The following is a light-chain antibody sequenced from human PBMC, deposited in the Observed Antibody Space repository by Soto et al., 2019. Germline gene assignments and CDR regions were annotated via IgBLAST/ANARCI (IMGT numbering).Light chain of an antibody. CDR2: GAS. V-gene: IGKV3-15*01. CDR1: QGINRN. Sequence: IVMTQSPATLSVSPGESVTFSCRASQGINRNLAWYQQKPGQAPRLLFSGASTGATGIPARFSGSGSGTEFTLTINSLQSEDSAVYYCQQYYTWPVTFGGGTKVDIK. J-gene: IGKJ4*01. CDR3: QQYYTWPVT.